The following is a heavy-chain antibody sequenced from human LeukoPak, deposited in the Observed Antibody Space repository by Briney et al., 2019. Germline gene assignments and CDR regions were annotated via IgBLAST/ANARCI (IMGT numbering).Heavy chain of an antibody. J-gene: IGHJ5*02. V-gene: IGHV3-33*01. CDR2: IWCDGSNK. D-gene: IGHD3-22*01. CDR3: AREAARGDSSGLFDP. Sequence: GGALRLSCAASGFTFSSDGMDWLPQAPGKGLEGVAVIWCDGSNKYYGDSVKGRFTISRDNPKNTLDVQMNRLRVEDPAVYYRAREAARGDSSGLFDPWGQGTLVTVSS. CDR1: GFTFSSDG.